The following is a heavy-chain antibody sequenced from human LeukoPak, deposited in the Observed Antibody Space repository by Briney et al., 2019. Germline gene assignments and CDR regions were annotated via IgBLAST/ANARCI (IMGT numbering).Heavy chain of an antibody. CDR3: ARTPDRGYSYGSTPDYFDY. Sequence: GASVKVSCKASGYTFTSYGISWVRQAPGQGLEWMGWINPNSGGTNYAQKFQGWVTMTRDTSISTAYMELSRLRSDDTAVYYCARTPDRGYSYGSTPDYFDYWGQGTLVTVSS. V-gene: IGHV1-2*04. CDR1: GYTFTSYG. J-gene: IGHJ4*02. CDR2: INPNSGGT. D-gene: IGHD5-18*01.